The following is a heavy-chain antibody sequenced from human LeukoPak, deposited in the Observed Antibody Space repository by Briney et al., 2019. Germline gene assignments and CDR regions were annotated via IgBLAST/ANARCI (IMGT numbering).Heavy chain of an antibody. D-gene: IGHD6-13*01. J-gene: IGHJ3*02. CDR2: ISGSGGGT. CDR1: GFTFSNYA. CDR3: AKDRSLTGSDI. Sequence: GGSLRLSCAASGFTFSNYAMSWVRQAPGKGLEWVSAISGSGGGTYYADSVKGRFIISRDNSKDTLYLQMNSLRAEDTAVYYCAKDRSLTGSDIWGQGTMVTVSS. V-gene: IGHV3-23*01.